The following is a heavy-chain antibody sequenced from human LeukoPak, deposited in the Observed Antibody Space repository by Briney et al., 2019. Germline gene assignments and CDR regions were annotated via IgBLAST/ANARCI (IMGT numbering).Heavy chain of an antibody. CDR2: ISGSGGST. Sequence: GGSLRLSCAASGFTFSSYAMSWVRQAPGKGLEWVSDISGSGGSTYYADSVKGRFTISRDNSKNTLYLQMNSLRAEDTAVYYCAKDQIAAAGTVVSAFDICGQGTMVTVSS. D-gene: IGHD6-13*01. CDR1: GFTFSSYA. CDR3: AKDQIAAAGTVVSAFDI. V-gene: IGHV3-23*01. J-gene: IGHJ3*02.